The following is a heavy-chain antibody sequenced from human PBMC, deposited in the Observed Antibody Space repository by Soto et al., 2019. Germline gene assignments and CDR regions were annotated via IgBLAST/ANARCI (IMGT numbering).Heavy chain of an antibody. J-gene: IGHJ5*02. Sequence: QITLKESGPTLVKPTQTLTLTCTFSGFSVSTSGGGGGWIRQPPGKALEWLALLDWDGGKRYNPSLETRLTIAKDTSKNQVVLTMTNMDPVDTATYYCAHSNDYDFSDPYYSSKYFNPWGHGTLVTVSS. CDR3: AHSNDYDFSDPYYSSKYFNP. CDR1: GFSVSTSGGG. D-gene: IGHD3-3*01. CDR2: LDWDGGK. V-gene: IGHV2-5*02.